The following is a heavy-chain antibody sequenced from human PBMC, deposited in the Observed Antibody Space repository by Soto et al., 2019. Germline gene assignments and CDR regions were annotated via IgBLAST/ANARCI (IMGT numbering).Heavy chain of an antibody. V-gene: IGHV1-69*13. Sequence: SVKVSCQASGGTFSSYAISWVRQAPGQRLGWMGGIIPIFGTANYAQKFQGRVTITADESTSTAYMELSSLRSEDTAVYYCARDKDDYSNPYYYYGMDVWGQGTTVTVSS. CDR2: IIPIFGTA. D-gene: IGHD4-4*01. J-gene: IGHJ6*02. CDR3: ARDKDDYSNPYYYYGMDV. CDR1: GGTFSSYA.